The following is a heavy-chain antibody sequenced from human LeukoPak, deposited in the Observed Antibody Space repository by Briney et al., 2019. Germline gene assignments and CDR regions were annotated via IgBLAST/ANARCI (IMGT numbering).Heavy chain of an antibody. CDR2: INTNTGNP. D-gene: IGHD3-3*01. CDR3: ARNDFWSAHDY. CDR1: GYTFTSYA. V-gene: IGHV7-4-1*02. J-gene: IGHJ4*02. Sequence: ASVTVSCKASGYTFTSYAMNWVRQAPGQGLEWMGWINTNTGNPTYAQGFTGWFVFSLDTSVSTAYLQISSLKAEDTAVYYCARNDFWSAHDYWGQGTLVTVSS.